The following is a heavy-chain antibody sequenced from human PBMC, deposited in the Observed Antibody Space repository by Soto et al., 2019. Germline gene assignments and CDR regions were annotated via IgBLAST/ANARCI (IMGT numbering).Heavy chain of an antibody. Sequence: GGSLRLSCAASGFTVSSNYMSWVRQAPGKGLEWVSVIYSGGSTYYADSVKGRFTISRDNSKNTLYLQMNSLRAEDTAVYYCARDLTDYGDYVDHAFDIWGQGTMVTVSS. CDR2: IYSGGST. J-gene: IGHJ3*02. D-gene: IGHD4-17*01. V-gene: IGHV3-66*01. CDR3: ARDLTDYGDYVDHAFDI. CDR1: GFTVSSNY.